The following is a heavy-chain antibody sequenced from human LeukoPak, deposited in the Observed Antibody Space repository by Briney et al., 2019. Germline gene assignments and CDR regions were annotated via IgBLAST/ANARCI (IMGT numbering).Heavy chain of an antibody. V-gene: IGHV3-23*01. CDR3: ARKSTAARLDDY. D-gene: IGHD6-13*01. CDR2: ISGSGGST. J-gene: IGHJ4*02. CDR1: GFTFSSYA. Sequence: GGSLRLSCAASGFTFSSYAMSWVRQAPGKGLEWVSAISGSGGSTYYADSVNGRFTISRDNSKNTLYLQLNSLRAEDTAVYYCARKSTAARLDDYWGQGTLVTVSS.